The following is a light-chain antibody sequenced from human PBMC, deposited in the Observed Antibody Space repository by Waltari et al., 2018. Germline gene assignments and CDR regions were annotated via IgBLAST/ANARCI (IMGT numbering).Light chain of an antibody. V-gene: IGKV3D-11*02. CDR2: DAS. J-gene: IGKJ1*01. Sequence: EIVLTQSPATLSLSPGARATLSCRASQSVSRYLAWYQQKPGQAPRLLIYDASNRATGIPARFSGSGPGTDFTLTISSLEPEDFAVYYCQQRSNWPWTFGQGTKVEIK. CDR1: QSVSRY. CDR3: QQRSNWPWT.